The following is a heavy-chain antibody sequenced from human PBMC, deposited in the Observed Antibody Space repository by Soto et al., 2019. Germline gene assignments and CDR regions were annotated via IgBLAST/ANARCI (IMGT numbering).Heavy chain of an antibody. Sequence: GGSLRLSCAASGFTFSSYAMSWVRQAPGKGLEWVSAISGSGGSTYYADSVKGRFTISRDNSKNTLYLQMNSLRAEDTAVYYCAKDQRHDYSDYWEFDYWGQGTLVTVSS. CDR3: AKDQRHDYSDYWEFDY. CDR1: GFTFSSYA. J-gene: IGHJ4*02. D-gene: IGHD4-17*01. CDR2: ISGSGGST. V-gene: IGHV3-23*01.